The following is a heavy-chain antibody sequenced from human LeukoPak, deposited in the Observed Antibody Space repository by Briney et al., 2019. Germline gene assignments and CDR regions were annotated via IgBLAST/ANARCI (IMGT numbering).Heavy chain of an antibody. D-gene: IGHD6-19*01. CDR1: GLNLRSYW. Sequence: GGSLRLSCAASGLNLRSYWMHWVRQAPGKGLVWVSQISLVDGSSTYYADSVKGRFTISRDNAKNTLYLHMNSLRAEDTALYYCVRGSSGWYGIDHWGQGTLVTVSS. V-gene: IGHV3-74*01. CDR2: ISLVDGSST. J-gene: IGHJ4*02. CDR3: VRGSSGWYGIDH.